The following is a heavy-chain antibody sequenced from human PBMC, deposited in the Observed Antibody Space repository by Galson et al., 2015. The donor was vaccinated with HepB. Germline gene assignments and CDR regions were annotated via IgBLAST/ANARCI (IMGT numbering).Heavy chain of an antibody. CDR2: ISYDGSNR. V-gene: IGHV3-30*18. CDR3: AKDPRGGLNCFDT. J-gene: IGHJ5*02. Sequence: SLRLSCAASGFTFSRSGMHWVRQAPGKGLEWVAVISYDGSNRFYADSVKGRFTISRDNSKNTLYLQMNSLRAEDTAFYYCAKDPRGGLNCFDTWGQGTFVSAS. D-gene: IGHD3-16*01. CDR1: GFTFSRSG.